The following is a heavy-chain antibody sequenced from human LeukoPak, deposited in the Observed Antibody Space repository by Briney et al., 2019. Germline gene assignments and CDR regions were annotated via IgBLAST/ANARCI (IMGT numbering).Heavy chain of an antibody. Sequence: SETLSLTCTVSGGSISSGDYYWSWIRQPPGKGLEWIGYIYYSGSTYYNPSLKSRVTISVDTSKNQFSLKLSSVTAADTAVYYCARETLYYYGSGSYYQRAYYFDYWGQGTLVTVSS. D-gene: IGHD3-10*01. CDR3: ARETLYYYGSGSYYQRAYYFDY. CDR2: IYYSGST. J-gene: IGHJ4*02. CDR1: GGSISSGDYY. V-gene: IGHV4-30-4*01.